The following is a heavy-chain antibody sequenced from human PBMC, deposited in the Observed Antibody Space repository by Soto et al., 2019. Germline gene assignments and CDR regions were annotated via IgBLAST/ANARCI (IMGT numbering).Heavy chain of an antibody. V-gene: IGHV3-23*01. CDR2: ISRTGDSA. D-gene: IGHD3-22*01. CDR1: GFSFSDYA. CDR3: AKGPYGSGNYHNWFDS. J-gene: IGHJ5*01. Sequence: EVHLLESGGALVQPGGSLTLSCAASGFSFSDYAMSWVRQAPGKGLEWVSSISRTGDSAYYADSVKGRFAISRDRSKNRLSLQMNSLRVEDTAVYYCAKGPYGSGNYHNWFDSWGQGTLITVSS.